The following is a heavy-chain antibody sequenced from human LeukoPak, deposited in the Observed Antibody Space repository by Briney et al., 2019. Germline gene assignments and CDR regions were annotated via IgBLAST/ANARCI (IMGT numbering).Heavy chain of an antibody. CDR1: GYTFTSYG. V-gene: IGHV1-18*01. Sequence: GASVTVSCKASGYTFTSYGISWVRQAPGQGLEWMGWISAYNGNTNYAQKLQGRVTMTTDTSTSTAYMELRSLRSDDTAVYYCARDIGITMVRGVRPGYFDYWGQGTLVTVSS. CDR2: ISAYNGNT. J-gene: IGHJ4*02. CDR3: ARDIGITMVRGVRPGYFDY. D-gene: IGHD3-10*01.